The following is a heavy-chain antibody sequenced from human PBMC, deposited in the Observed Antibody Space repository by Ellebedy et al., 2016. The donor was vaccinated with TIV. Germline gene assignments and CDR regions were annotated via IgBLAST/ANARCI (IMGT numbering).Heavy chain of an antibody. V-gene: IGHV3-7*01. J-gene: IGHJ5*01. CDR1: GFNFRSYW. Sequence: PGGSLRLSCAASGFNFRSYWMTWVRQAPGKGLEWVAKIRQEGDEIYYVESVKGRFTISRDNAKNSLFLQMDSLRVEDTAGYYWARRAHYGDFAVQVNPWFDPWGQGTLVTVSS. CDR2: IRQEGDEI. D-gene: IGHD4-17*01. CDR3: ARRAHYGDFAVQVNPWFDP.